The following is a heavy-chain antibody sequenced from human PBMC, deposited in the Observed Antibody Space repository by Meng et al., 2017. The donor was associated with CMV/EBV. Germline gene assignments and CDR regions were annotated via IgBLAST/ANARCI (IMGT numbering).Heavy chain of an antibody. Sequence: SETLSLTCTVSGGSISSYYWSWIWQRPGKGLEWIGYIYYSGSTNYNPTLKSRVTIAVDTSKNQFSLKLSFVTAADTAVYYCARGGSSSSETFDYWGQGTLVTVSS. CDR1: GGSISSYY. V-gene: IGHV4-59*01. D-gene: IGHD6-6*01. J-gene: IGHJ4*02. CDR3: ARGGSSSSETFDY. CDR2: IYYSGST.